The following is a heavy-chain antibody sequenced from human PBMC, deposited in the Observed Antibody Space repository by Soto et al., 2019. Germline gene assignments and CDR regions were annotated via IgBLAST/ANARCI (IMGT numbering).Heavy chain of an antibody. CDR1: CGSIISGDYY. D-gene: IGHD3-10*01. CDR3: ARDRYYGSGTYYNFYYGMDV. CDR2: IYYSGNT. J-gene: IGHJ6*02. Sequence: ASATLCLAGSVSCGSIISGDYYWSWIRQPPGKGVEWIGYIYYSGNTYYNPSLRSRVTISLDRSENQFSLKLSFVTAADTAVYYCARDRYYGSGTYYNFYYGMDVWGQGTTVTVSS. V-gene: IGHV4-30-4*01.